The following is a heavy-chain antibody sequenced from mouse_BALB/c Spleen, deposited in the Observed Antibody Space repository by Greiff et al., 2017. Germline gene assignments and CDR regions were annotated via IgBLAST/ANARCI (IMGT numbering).Heavy chain of an antibody. D-gene: IGHD2-14*01. CDR3: ARRRYPYAMDY. CDR1: GYTFTDYN. CDR2: IYPYNGGT. Sequence: VQLQQSGPELVKPGASVKISCKASGYTFTDYNMHWVKQSHGKSLEWIGYIYPYNGGTGYNQKFKSKATLTVDNSSSTAYMELRSLTSEDSAVYYCARRRYPYAMDYWGQGTSVTVSS. V-gene: IGHV1S29*02. J-gene: IGHJ4*01.